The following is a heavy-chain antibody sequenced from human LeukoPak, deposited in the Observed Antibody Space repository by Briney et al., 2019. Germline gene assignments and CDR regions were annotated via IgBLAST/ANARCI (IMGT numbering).Heavy chain of an antibody. Sequence: GGSLRLSCAASGFTFGTYSMNWVRQAPGKGLEWVSYISSSSSTIYYADSVKGRFTISRDNAKNPLYLQMNSLRAEDTAVYYCASYYDSSGYYLFDYWGQGTLVTVSS. CDR1: GFTFGTYS. CDR3: ASYYDSSGYYLFDY. D-gene: IGHD3-22*01. J-gene: IGHJ4*02. CDR2: ISSSSSTI. V-gene: IGHV3-48*01.